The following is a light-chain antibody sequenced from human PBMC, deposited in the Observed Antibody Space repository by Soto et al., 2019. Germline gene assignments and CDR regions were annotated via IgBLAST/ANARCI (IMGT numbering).Light chain of an antibody. CDR3: QQYYSTPLT. J-gene: IGKJ4*01. V-gene: IGKV4-1*01. CDR1: QSVLYSSNNKNY. Sequence: DIVMTQSPDSLAVSLGERATINCKSSQSVLYSSNNKNYLAWYQQKPGQPPKLLIYWASIRESGVLDRFSGSGSGTDFTLTISSLQAEDVAVYYCQQYYSTPLTFGGGTKVEI. CDR2: WAS.